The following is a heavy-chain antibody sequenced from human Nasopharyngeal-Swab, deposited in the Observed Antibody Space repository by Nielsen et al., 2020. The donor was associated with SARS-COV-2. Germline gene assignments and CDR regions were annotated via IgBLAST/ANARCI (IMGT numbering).Heavy chain of an antibody. J-gene: IGHJ3*02. CDR2: ISSSGSTI. D-gene: IGHD3-3*01. V-gene: IGHV3-48*03. Sequence: GGSLRLSCAASGFTFSSYEMNWVRQAPGKGLEWVSYISSSGSTIYYADSVKGRFTISRDNAKNSLYLQMNSLRAEDTAVYYCARDGVGTIFGVVIRPPDDAFDIWGQGTMVPVSS. CDR3: ARDGVGTIFGVVIRPPDDAFDI. CDR1: GFTFSSYE.